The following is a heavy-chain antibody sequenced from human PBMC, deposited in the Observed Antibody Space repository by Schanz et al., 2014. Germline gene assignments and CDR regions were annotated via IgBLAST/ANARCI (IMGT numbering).Heavy chain of an antibody. V-gene: IGHV1-69*04. J-gene: IGHJ4*02. CDR1: GGTFSSFG. CDR2: IIPSLGLA. CDR3: ARDRHECGAECYSVEVFEI. Sequence: VQLEQSGAEVKKPGSSVKVSCKASGGTFSSFGINWVRQAPGQGLEWMGRIIPSLGLAKYEQKFQDKVTITADTATTTAYMELSGLRSEDTAVYYCARDRHECGAECYSVEVFEIWGQGTLXIVSS. D-gene: IGHD2-21*01.